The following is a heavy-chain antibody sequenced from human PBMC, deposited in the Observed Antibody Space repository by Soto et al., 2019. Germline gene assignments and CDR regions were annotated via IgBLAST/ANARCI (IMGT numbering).Heavy chain of an antibody. D-gene: IGHD3-22*01. Sequence: QVQLVESGGGLVKPGGSLRLSCAASGFTFSDYYMSWLRQAPGKGLEWVAVISYDGSNKYYADSVKGRFTISRDNSKNTLYLQMNSLRAEDTAVYYCAKDYYDSSGSPSYYFDYWGQGTLVTVSS. CDR1: GFTFSDYY. V-gene: IGHV3-30*18. CDR2: ISYDGSNK. CDR3: AKDYYDSSGSPSYYFDY. J-gene: IGHJ4*02.